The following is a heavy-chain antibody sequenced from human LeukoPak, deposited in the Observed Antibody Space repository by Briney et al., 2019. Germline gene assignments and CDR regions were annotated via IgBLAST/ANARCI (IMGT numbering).Heavy chain of an antibody. J-gene: IGHJ4*02. CDR1: GDSITNTNYY. CDR2: VYYTGAT. V-gene: IGHV4-39*01. D-gene: IGHD5-24*01. Sequence: PSETLSLTCSVSGDSITNTNYYWAWVRQPPGKGLEWIGTVYYTGATFYKPSLKSRVTVSADTSRNQFSPNLTSVTAADAAVYYCATIRRYGDDPAYYFDDWGQGTLVTVSS. CDR3: ATIRRYGDDPAYYFDD.